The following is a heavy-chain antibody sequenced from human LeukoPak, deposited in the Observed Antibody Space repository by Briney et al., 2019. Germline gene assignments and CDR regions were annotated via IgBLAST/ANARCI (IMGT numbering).Heavy chain of an antibody. CDR2: IYTTGMT. V-gene: IGHV4-4*07. CDR3: ARAGYTISSYRFDY. CDR1: GGSINSYW. Sequence: PSGTLSLTCSVSGGSINSYWWSWIRQPAGKGLEFIGRIYTTGMTNYNPSLKSRVSMSVDTSKNKFSLERRSVTAADTAVYFCARAGYTISSYRFDYWGRGALVTVSP. D-gene: IGHD3-16*02. J-gene: IGHJ4*02.